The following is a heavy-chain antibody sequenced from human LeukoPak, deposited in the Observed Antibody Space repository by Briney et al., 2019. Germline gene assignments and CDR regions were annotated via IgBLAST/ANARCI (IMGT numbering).Heavy chain of an antibody. Sequence: KSSETLSRTCTVSGGSISSYYWSWIRQPPGKGLEWIGYIYYSGSTNYNPSLKSRVTISVDTSKNQFSLKLSSVTAADTAVYYCARGQGPYYYDSTGYDYWGQGTLVTVSS. CDR3: ARGQGPYYYDSTGYDY. CDR2: IYYSGST. D-gene: IGHD3-22*01. V-gene: IGHV4-59*01. J-gene: IGHJ4*02. CDR1: GGSISSYY.